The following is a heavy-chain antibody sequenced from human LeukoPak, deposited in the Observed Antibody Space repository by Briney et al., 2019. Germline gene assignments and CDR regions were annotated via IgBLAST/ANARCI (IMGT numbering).Heavy chain of an antibody. CDR1: GFTFSNYN. Sequence: GGSLRLSCAASGFTFSNYNMNWVRQAPGKGLEWVSTISSSRSSYIYYADSVKGRFSISRDNAKNTLYLQMNSLRVEDTAVYYCARGRPHGNDYWGQGTLVTVSS. J-gene: IGHJ4*02. V-gene: IGHV3-21*01. D-gene: IGHD4-23*01. CDR2: ISSSRSSYI. CDR3: ARGRPHGNDY.